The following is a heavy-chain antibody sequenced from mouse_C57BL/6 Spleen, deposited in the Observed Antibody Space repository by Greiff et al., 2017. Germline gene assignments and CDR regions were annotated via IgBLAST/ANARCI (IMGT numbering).Heavy chain of an antibody. CDR3: ARDLTTVPFAY. D-gene: IGHD1-1*01. CDR2: ISSGSSTI. J-gene: IGHJ3*01. CDR1: GFTFSDYG. Sequence: EVQLVESGGGLVKPGGSLKLSCAASGFTFSDYGMHWVRQAPEKGLEWVAYISSGSSTIYYADTVKGRFTISRDNAKNTLFLQMTSLRSEDTAMYYCARDLTTVPFAYWGQGTLVTVSA. V-gene: IGHV5-17*01.